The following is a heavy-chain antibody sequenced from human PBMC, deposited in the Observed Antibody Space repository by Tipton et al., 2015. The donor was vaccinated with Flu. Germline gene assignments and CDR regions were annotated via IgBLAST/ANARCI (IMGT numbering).Heavy chain of an antibody. D-gene: IGHD3-22*01. J-gene: IGHJ4*02. CDR2: IYYSGST. V-gene: IGHV4-59*01. CDR3: ARYKSSGSVGPFDY. CDR1: GDSISSYY. Sequence: GLVKPSETLSLTCTVSGDSISSYYWSWIRQPPGKGLEWIAYIYYSGSTNYNPSLKSRVTISVDTSKNQFSLKLSSVTAADTAVYYCARYKSSGSVGPFDYWGQGTLVTVSS.